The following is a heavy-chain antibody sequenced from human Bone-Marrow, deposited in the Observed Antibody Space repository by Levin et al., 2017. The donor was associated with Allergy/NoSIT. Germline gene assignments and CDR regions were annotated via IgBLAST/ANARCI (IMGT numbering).Heavy chain of an antibody. CDR1: GGTFNTPV. CDR3: ARGVYYYYYMDV. Sequence: KISCQASGGTFNTPVFSWVRQAPGHGLEWMGGIIPILGTTYYAQNLQGRMTTTADESTGTVYMELSSLTSDDTAVYYCARGVYYYYYMDVWGKGTTVTVSS. J-gene: IGHJ6*03. CDR2: IIPILGTT. V-gene: IGHV1-69*01.